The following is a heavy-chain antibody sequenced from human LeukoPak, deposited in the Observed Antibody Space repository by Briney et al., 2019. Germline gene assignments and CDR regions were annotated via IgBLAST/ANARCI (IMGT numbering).Heavy chain of an antibody. CDR1: GFTFSSYS. Sequence: GGSLRLSCAASGFTFSSYSMNWVRQAPGKGLEWVSSISSSSSYIYYADSVKGRFTISRDNAKNSLYLQMNSLRAEDTAVYYCARAETPPDGMDVWGQGTTVTVSS. CDR3: ARAETPPDGMDV. V-gene: IGHV3-21*01. CDR2: ISSSSSYI. J-gene: IGHJ6*02.